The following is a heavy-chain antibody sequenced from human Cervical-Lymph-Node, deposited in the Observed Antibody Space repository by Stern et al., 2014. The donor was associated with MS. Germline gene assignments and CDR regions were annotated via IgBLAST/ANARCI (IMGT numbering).Heavy chain of an antibody. D-gene: IGHD3-10*01. J-gene: IGHJ4*02. Sequence: VQLVESGPGLVKPSQTLSLTCTASRGSISSGDGYWSWIRQPPGKGLEWIGYINYSGNSFYNPSLKSRVTISVDTSKDQFSLKVNSVTAADSAVYYCARASWFGELSLDYWGQGTLVTVSS. CDR1: RGSISSGDGY. CDR3: ARASWFGELSLDY. V-gene: IGHV4-30-4*01. CDR2: INYSGNS.